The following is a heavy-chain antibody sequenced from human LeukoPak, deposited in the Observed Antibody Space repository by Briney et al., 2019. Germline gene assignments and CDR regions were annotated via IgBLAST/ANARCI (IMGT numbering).Heavy chain of an antibody. D-gene: IGHD3-22*01. CDR3: AWSYYYGGLYY. CDR2: IIPIFATA. CDR1: GGTFISYA. Sequence: SVKFSCKASGGTFISYAISWVRQAPGQGLEWMGRIIPIFATANYAQKFQGRVTITTDDSTSTAYMELSSLRSEDTAVCYCAWSYYYGGLYYWGQGTLVTVSS. J-gene: IGHJ4*02. V-gene: IGHV1-69*05.